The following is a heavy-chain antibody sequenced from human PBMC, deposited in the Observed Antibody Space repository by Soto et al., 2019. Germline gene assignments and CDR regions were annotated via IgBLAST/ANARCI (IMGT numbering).Heavy chain of an antibody. D-gene: IGHD3-22*01. V-gene: IGHV4-39*01. CDR3: ARLHCDSPNCVPLDP. CDR2: IYYSGTS. CDR1: GGSINDDRYY. Sequence: QLQLQESGPGLVKPSETLSLTCSVSGGSINDDRYYWGWIRQPPGKGLEWIGSIYYSGTSSYNPSLESRVTMSVVTSKKQLSLRPRSVTAADTAVYYCARLHCDSPNCVPLDPWGQGTLVIVSS. J-gene: IGHJ5*02.